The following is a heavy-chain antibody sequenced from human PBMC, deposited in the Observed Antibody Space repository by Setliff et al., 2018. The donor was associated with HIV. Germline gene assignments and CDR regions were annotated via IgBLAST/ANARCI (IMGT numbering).Heavy chain of an antibody. CDR1: GYTLTELS. Sequence: VASVKVSCKVSGYTLTELSRHWVRQAPGKGLEWMASFDPKDGKTRYAQKFQGRVTMTEDTSTDTAYMELSSLRSEDTAVYYYVTGSAARPFDYWGQGTLVTVSS. V-gene: IGHV1-24*01. D-gene: IGHD6-6*01. J-gene: IGHJ4*02. CDR2: FDPKDGKT. CDR3: VTGSAARPFDY.